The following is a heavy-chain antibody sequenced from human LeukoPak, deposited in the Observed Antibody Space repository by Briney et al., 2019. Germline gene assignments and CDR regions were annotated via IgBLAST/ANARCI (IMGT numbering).Heavy chain of an antibody. CDR2: ISAYNGNT. J-gene: IGHJ4*02. CDR3: ARDGALAVTTVY. Sequence: ASVKVSCKAFGYTFTSYGISWVRQAPGQGLERMGWISAYNGNTNYAQRLQGRVTMTTDTSTSTAYMGLRSLRSDDTAVYYCARDGALAVTTVYWGQGTLVTVSS. V-gene: IGHV1-18*01. CDR1: GYTFTSYG. D-gene: IGHD4-17*01.